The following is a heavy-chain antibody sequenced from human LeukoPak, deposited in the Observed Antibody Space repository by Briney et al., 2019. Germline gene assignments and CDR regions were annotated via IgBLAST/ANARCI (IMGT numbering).Heavy chain of an antibody. Sequence: GESLKISCKGSGYSFSDYWIGWVRQMPGKGLEWMGIIYPGDSGIRYSPSFQGQVTISADKSISTAYLQWSSLKASDTAMYYCARLSGDRYYFDYWGQGTLVTVSS. CDR2: IYPGDSGI. CDR3: ARLSGDRYYFDY. V-gene: IGHV5-51*01. CDR1: GYSFSDYW. D-gene: IGHD7-27*01. J-gene: IGHJ4*02.